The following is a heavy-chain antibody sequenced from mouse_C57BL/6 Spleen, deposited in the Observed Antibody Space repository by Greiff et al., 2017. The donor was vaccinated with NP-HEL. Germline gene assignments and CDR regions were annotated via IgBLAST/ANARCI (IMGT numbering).Heavy chain of an antibody. CDR2: IDPNSGGT. Sequence: QVQLQQPGAELVKPGASVKLSCKASGYTFTSYWMHWVKQRPGRGPEWIGRIDPNSGGTKYNEKFKSKATLTVDKPSSTAYMQLSSLTSEDSAVYYCAREGYYYGSSYWYFDVWGTGTTVTVSS. D-gene: IGHD1-1*01. V-gene: IGHV1-72*01. CDR1: GYTFTSYW. J-gene: IGHJ1*03. CDR3: AREGYYYGSSYWYFDV.